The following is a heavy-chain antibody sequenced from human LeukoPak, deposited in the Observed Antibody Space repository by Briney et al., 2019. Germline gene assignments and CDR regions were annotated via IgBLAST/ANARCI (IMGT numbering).Heavy chain of an antibody. CDR1: GGSISSSSYY. CDR2: IYYSGST. D-gene: IGHD5-12*01. CDR3: ARGNSGYEYYFDY. V-gene: IGHV4-39*07. J-gene: IGHJ4*02. Sequence: PSETLSLTCTVSGGSISSSSYYWGWIRQPPGKGLEWIGSIYYSGSTYYNPSLKSRVTISVDTSKNQFSLKLSSVTAADTAVYYCARGNSGYEYYFDYWGQGTLVTVSS.